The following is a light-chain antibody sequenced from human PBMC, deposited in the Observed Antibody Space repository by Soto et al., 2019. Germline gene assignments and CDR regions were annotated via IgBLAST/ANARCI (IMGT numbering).Light chain of an antibody. V-gene: IGLV1-40*01. J-gene: IGLJ3*02. CDR2: GNS. Sequence: QSVLTQPPSVSGAPGQRVTISCTGSSSNIGAGYDVHWYQQLPGTAPKLIIYGNSNRPSGVPDRFSGSKSGTSASLAITGFEAEDEADYYCQSYACSRRGRVFGGGTKLTVL. CDR3: QSYACSRRGRV. CDR1: SSNIGAGYD.